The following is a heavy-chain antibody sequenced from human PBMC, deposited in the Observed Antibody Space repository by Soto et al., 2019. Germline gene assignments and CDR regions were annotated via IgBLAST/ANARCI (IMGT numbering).Heavy chain of an antibody. V-gene: IGHV3-48*01. Sequence: EVQLVESGGGLAQPGGSLRLSCAASGFTFSNYGMNWVRQAQGKGLEWISYISSSSGTIYYADSVKGRFTISRDDAKTSLYLQMNSLRAEDTAVYYCATCKRGSTTCRGYYFDYWGRGTLVTVSS. CDR2: ISSSSGTI. CDR3: ATCKRGSTTCRGYYFDY. J-gene: IGHJ4*02. D-gene: IGHD2-2*01. CDR1: GFTFSNYG.